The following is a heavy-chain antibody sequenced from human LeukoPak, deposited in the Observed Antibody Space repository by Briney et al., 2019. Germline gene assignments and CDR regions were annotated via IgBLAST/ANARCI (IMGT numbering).Heavy chain of an antibody. J-gene: IGHJ3*02. V-gene: IGHV4-38-2*02. D-gene: IGHD3-22*01. CDR3: ARANYYDNSGYSRGAFDI. Sequence: SETLSLTCTVSGYSISNSYYWGWIRQPPGKGLEWIGTIYHSGSANYSPSLKSRVTISVDTSKNQFSLKLSSVTAADTAVYYCARANYYDNSGYSRGAFDIWGQGTMVTVSS. CDR2: IYHSGSA. CDR1: GYSISNSYY.